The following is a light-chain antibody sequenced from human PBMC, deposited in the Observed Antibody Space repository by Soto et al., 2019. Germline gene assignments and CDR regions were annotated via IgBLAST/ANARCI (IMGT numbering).Light chain of an antibody. CDR1: SSNIGAGYD. V-gene: IGLV1-40*01. CDR3: QSHDSSLNSWV. Sequence: QSVLTQPPSMSGAPGQRVTISCTGSSSNIGAGYDVHWYQHLPGTAPKLLIYGNTNRPSGVPDRFSGSKSGTSASLAITGLQAEEEADDYCQSHDSSLNSWVFGGGTKLTVL. CDR2: GNT. J-gene: IGLJ3*02.